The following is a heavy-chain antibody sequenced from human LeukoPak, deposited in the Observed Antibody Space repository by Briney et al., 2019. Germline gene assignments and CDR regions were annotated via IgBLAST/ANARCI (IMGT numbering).Heavy chain of an antibody. J-gene: IGHJ4*02. Sequence: ASVKVSCKASGYTFTGFYIHWLRQAPGQGPEWMGWINPNSGGTKYAQKFQGKVALTSDSSISTAYMEVSRLQSGDTAIYYCAREIPSKWNDAFDYWGQGTLVTVSS. CDR1: GYTFTGFY. CDR2: INPNSGGT. CDR3: AREIPSKWNDAFDY. V-gene: IGHV1-2*02. D-gene: IGHD1-20*01.